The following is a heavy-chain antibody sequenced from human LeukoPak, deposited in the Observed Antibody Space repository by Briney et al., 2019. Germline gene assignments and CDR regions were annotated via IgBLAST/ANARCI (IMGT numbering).Heavy chain of an antibody. D-gene: IGHD6-13*01. CDR3: ARAVAAARHDY. Sequence: KPSETLSLTCAVYGGSFSGYYWSWIRQPPGKGLEWIGEINHSGSTNYNPSLKSRVTISVDTSKNQFSLKPSSVTAADTAVYYCARAVAAARHDYWGQGTLVTVSS. V-gene: IGHV4-34*01. J-gene: IGHJ4*02. CDR1: GGSFSGYY. CDR2: INHSGST.